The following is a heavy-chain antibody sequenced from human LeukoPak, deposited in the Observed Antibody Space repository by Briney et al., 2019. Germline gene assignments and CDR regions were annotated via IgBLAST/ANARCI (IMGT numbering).Heavy chain of an antibody. CDR2: IYYSGST. J-gene: IGHJ4*02. CDR3: ARSGGWNFDY. D-gene: IGHD6-19*01. V-gene: IGHV4-59*01. CDR1: GGSISSYY. Sequence: SETLSLTCTVSGGSISSYYWSWIRQPPGKGLEWIGYIYYSGSTNYNPSLKSRVTMSVDTSKNQFSLKLSSVTAADTAVYYCARSGGWNFDYWGQGTLVTVSS.